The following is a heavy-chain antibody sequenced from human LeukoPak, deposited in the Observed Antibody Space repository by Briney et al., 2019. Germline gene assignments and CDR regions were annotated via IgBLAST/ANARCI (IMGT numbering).Heavy chain of an antibody. V-gene: IGHV4-34*01. D-gene: IGHD1-26*01. CDR1: GGSFSGYY. CDR2: INHSGST. CDR3: ARGFSGSSELDY. Sequence: SETLSLTCAVYGGSFSGYYWSWIRQPPGKGLEWIGEINHSGSTNYNPSLKSRVTISVDTSKNQFSLKLSSVTAADTAVYYCARGFSGSSELDYWGQGTLVTVSS. J-gene: IGHJ4*02.